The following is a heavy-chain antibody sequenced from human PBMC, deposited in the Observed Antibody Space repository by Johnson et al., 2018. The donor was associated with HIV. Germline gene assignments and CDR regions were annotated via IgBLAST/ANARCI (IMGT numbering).Heavy chain of an antibody. CDR1: GFIFDDYG. V-gene: IGHV3-20*04. Sequence: VHLVESGGDVVRPGGSLRLSCAGSGFIFDDYGMRWVRQPPGKGLEWVSGINWNGGSVGYADSVKGRFIISRDNANNSLYLQMNSLRAEDTALYYCARGVTARAPVFIWGQGTMVTVSS. CDR2: INWNGGSV. CDR3: ARGVTARAPVFI. J-gene: IGHJ3*02. D-gene: IGHD6-6*01.